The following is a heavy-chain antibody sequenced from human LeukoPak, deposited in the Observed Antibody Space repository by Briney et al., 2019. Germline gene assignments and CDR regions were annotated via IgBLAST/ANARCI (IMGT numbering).Heavy chain of an antibody. J-gene: IGHJ4*02. Sequence: GASVKVSCKASGYTFTIFDINWVPQATGQGLEWMGWMNPSSGDAGSVQKFQGRVTMTKNTAISTAYMELSSLSSEDTAVYYCARGRGAVAGNDYWGQGTLVTVSS. V-gene: IGHV1-8*01. CDR3: ARGRGAVAGNDY. CDR2: MNPSSGDA. CDR1: GYTFTIFD. D-gene: IGHD6-19*01.